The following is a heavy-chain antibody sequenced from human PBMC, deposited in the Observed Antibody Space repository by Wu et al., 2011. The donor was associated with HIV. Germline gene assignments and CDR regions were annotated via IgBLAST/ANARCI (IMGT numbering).Heavy chain of an antibody. J-gene: IGHJ4*02. Sequence: QVQLVQSGAEVKKPGSSVKVSCKTSGDILTNYGLNWVRQAPGQGLEWMGRIIPLFDTSDYAQMFQDRVTFTADKSTDTAYMELSSLISEDTAVYYCATYNKRSFSFDFWGQGTLVTVSS. CDR2: IIPLFDTS. V-gene: IGHV1-69*14. D-gene: IGHD5-24*01. CDR1: GDILTNYG. CDR3: ATYNKRSFSFDF.